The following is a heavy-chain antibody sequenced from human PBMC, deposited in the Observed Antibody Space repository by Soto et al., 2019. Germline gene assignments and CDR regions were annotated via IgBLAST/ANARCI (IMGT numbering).Heavy chain of an antibody. CDR1: GYTFTSYD. CDR2: MNPNSGNT. D-gene: IGHD6-13*01. CDR3: ARGGSSSLNNWFDP. J-gene: IGHJ5*02. V-gene: IGHV1-8*01. Sequence: ASVKVSCKASGYTFTSYDINWVRHATGQGLEWMGWMNPNSGNTGYAQKFQGRVTMTRNTSISTAYMELSSLRSEDTAVYYCARGGSSSLNNWFDPWGQGTLVTVSS.